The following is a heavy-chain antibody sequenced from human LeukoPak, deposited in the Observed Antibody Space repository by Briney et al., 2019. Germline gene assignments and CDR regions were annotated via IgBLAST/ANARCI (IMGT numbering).Heavy chain of an antibody. CDR2: INAYNGNT. CDR3: ARASDLESFDY. V-gene: IGHV1-18*01. CDR1: GYTFTTYG. Sequence: ASVPDSCKTSGYTFTTYGISWVRQAPGQGLEWMGWINAYNGNTIYAQKLQGRVTMTTDTSANTAYMELRSLRSDDTAVYYCARASDLESFDYWGQRSLVTVSS. J-gene: IGHJ4*02.